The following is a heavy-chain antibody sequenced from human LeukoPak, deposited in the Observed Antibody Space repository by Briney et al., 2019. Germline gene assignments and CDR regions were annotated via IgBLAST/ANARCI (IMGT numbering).Heavy chain of an antibody. CDR2: IIPMFGTA. V-gene: IGHV1-69*06. CDR3: VSNPTRGGWPKPRYYYYMDV. CDR1: GGTFSSYA. D-gene: IGHD6-19*01. J-gene: IGHJ6*03. Sequence: SVKVSCKASGGTFSSYAISWVRQAPGQGLEWIGGIIPMFGTAHYARKFQGRVTVTADKFTSAAYMELSSLRSEDTAMYYCVSNPTRGGWPKPRYYYYMDVWGKGTTVTVSS.